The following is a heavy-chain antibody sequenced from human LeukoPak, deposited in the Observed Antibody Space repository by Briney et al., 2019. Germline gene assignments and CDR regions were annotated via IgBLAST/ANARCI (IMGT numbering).Heavy chain of an antibody. CDR1: GYTFTSYG. V-gene: IGHV1-18*01. CDR3: ARVGVTYYDILTGYYPATNFDY. CDR2: ISAYNGNT. Sequence: ASVKVSCKASGYTFTSYGISWVRQAPGQGLEWMGWISAYNGNTNYAQKLQGRVTMTTDTSTSTAYMELRSLGSDDTAVYHCARVGVTYYDILTGYYPATNFDYWGQGTLVTVSS. D-gene: IGHD3-9*01. J-gene: IGHJ4*02.